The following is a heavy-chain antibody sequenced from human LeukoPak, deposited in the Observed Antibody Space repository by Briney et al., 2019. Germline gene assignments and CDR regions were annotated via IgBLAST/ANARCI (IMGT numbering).Heavy chain of an antibody. Sequence: GGSLRLSCTASGFTFSSHSMSWVRQAPGKGLEWVANIKQDGSEKYYVDSVKGRFPISRDNAKNSLYLQMNSLRAEDTAVYYCARGSGWYFYWGQGTLVTVSS. V-gene: IGHV3-7*01. CDR1: GFTFSSHS. CDR3: ARGSGWYFY. CDR2: IKQDGSEK. D-gene: IGHD6-19*01. J-gene: IGHJ4*02.